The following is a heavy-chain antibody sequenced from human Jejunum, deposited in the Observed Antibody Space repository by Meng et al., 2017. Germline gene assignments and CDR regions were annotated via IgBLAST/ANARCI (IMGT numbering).Heavy chain of an antibody. D-gene: IGHD5-18*01. J-gene: IGHJ5*02. CDR3: RGYSYGS. V-gene: IGHV3-23*01. CDR2: ISESGGTR. CDR1: GFTFSSYA. Sequence: GESLKISCVASGFTFSSYAMSWARQAPGKGLEWVSAISESGGTRIYADSVRGRFSISRDNSKNTWFLQMDSLRLEDTAVYYCRGYSYGSWGQGTLVTVSS.